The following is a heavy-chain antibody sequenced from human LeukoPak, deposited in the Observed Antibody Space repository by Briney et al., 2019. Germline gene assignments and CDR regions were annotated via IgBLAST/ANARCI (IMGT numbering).Heavy chain of an antibody. CDR3: ARDGYEFRAFDI. J-gene: IGHJ3*02. CDR2: IKTDGSRT. CDR1: GFTFSSYW. Sequence: GGSLRLSCAASGFTFSSYWMHWVRHAPGKGLVWVSRIKTDGSRTHYADFAQGRFTISRDNAKNTLYLQMNSLRAEDTAVCYCARDGYEFRAFDIWGQGTMVTVSP. D-gene: IGHD5-12*01. V-gene: IGHV3-74*01.